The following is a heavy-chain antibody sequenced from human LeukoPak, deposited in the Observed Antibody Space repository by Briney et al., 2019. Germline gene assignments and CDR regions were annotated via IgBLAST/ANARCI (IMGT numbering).Heavy chain of an antibody. J-gene: IGHJ2*01. CDR3: ARVSTNSRVGGYDPQWYFDL. CDR1: GYTFINYG. D-gene: IGHD5-12*01. Sequence: ASVKVSCKASGYTFINYGFTWVRQAPGQGLEWMGWISGYNGNTNYLQKFQGRVTMTTDTSTNTVYMELRSLSSDDTAVYYCARVSTNSRVGGYDPQWYFDLGGRGTLVTVSS. CDR2: ISGYNGNT. V-gene: IGHV1-18*04.